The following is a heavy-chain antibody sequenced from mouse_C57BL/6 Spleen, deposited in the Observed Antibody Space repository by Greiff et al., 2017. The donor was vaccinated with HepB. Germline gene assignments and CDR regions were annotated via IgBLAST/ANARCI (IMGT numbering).Heavy chain of an antibody. Sequence: EVQRVESGGGLVKPGGSLKLSCAASGFTFSDYGMHWVRQAPEKGLEWVAYISSGSSTIYYADTVKGRFTISRDNAKNTLFLQMTSLRSEDTAMYYCAREGYYGSSYVRAWFAYWGQGTRVTVSA. J-gene: IGHJ3*01. CDR3: AREGYYGSSYVRAWFAY. V-gene: IGHV5-17*01. D-gene: IGHD1-1*01. CDR2: ISSGSSTI. CDR1: GFTFSDYG.